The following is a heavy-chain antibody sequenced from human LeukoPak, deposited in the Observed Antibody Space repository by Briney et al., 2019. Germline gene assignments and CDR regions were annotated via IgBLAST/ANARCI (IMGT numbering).Heavy chain of an antibody. CDR2: ISDIGAAT. D-gene: IGHD2-15*01. V-gene: IGHV3-23*01. CDR3: AKRSCSGGSCNFDY. J-gene: IGHJ4*02. CDR1: GFTFSSYA. Sequence: GGSLRLSCAASGFTFSSYAMSWVRQAPGKGPEWVSAISDIGAATNYADSVKGRLTISRDNSKNTLYLQMNSLRAEDTAVYYCAKRSCSGGSCNFDYWGQGTLVTVSS.